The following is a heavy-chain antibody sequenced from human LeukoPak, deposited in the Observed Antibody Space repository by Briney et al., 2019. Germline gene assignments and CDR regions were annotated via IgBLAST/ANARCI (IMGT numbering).Heavy chain of an antibody. V-gene: IGHV3-7*03. CDR1: GFTSSSYW. CDR3: ARDLPGRYGIY. CDR2: IKQDGSEK. D-gene: IGHD4-17*01. J-gene: IGHJ4*02. Sequence: GGSLRLSCAASGFTSSSYWMSWVRQAPGKGLEWVANIKQDGSEKYYVDSVKGRFTISRDNAKNSLYLQMNSLRAEDTAVYYCARDLPGRYGIYWGQGTLVTVSS.